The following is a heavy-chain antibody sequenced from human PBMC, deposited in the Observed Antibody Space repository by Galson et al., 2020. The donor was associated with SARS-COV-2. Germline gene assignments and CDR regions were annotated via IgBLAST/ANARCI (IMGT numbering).Heavy chain of an antibody. V-gene: IGHV3-23*01. J-gene: IGHJ4*02. CDR2: ISGSGSSK. Sequence: GGSLRLSCAASGFIFSSYAMSWVRQAPGKGLEWVSAISGSGSSKSYADSVKGRFTISRDKSKNTLYLQMNNLRAEDTAVYYCAKDLGYGSGSYYYYFDYWGQGTLITVSS. CDR3: AKDLGYGSGSYYYYFDY. D-gene: IGHD3-10*01. CDR1: GFIFSSYA.